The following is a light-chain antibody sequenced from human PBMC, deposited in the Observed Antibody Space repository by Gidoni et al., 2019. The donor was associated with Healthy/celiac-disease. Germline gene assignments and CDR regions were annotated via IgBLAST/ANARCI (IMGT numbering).Light chain of an antibody. V-gene: IGKV3-20*01. CDR2: GAS. CDR3: QQYAT. J-gene: IGKJ4*01. CDR1: QSVSSSY. Sequence: EIVLTQSPGTLSLSPGERATFSCRASQSVSSSYLAWYQQKPGQAPRLLIYGASSRATGIPDRFSGSGSGTDFTLTISRLEPEDFAVYYCQQYATFGGGTKVEIK.